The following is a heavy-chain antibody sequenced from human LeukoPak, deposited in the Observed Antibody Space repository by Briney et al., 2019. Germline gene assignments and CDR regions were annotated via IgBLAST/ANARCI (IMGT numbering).Heavy chain of an antibody. CDR3: ASLDTNWFDP. J-gene: IGHJ5*02. CDR2: INWNGGST. Sequence: PGGSLRLSCAASGFTFDDYGMSWVRQASGKGLEWVSGINWNGGSTGYADSVKGRFTISRDNAKNSLYLQMNSLRAEDTALYYCASLDTNWFDPWGQGTLVTVSS. CDR1: GFTFDDYG. V-gene: IGHV3-20*04.